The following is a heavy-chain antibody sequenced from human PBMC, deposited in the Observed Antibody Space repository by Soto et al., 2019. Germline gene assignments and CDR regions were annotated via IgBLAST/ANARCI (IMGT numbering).Heavy chain of an antibody. D-gene: IGHD2-8*01. CDR3: ARGSDAYFYYGLDV. J-gene: IGHJ6*02. CDR1: GGSITSSY. Sequence: SEPLSLTCPVSGGSITSSYWSWIRRPPGKGLEWIAYIYDTGISGYTPSTSYNPSLKSRVTMSVDTSKSQFSLKLTSVTAADTDVYYCARGSDAYFYYGLDVWGQGITVTVSS. CDR2: IYDTGISGYTPST. V-gene: IGHV4-59*01.